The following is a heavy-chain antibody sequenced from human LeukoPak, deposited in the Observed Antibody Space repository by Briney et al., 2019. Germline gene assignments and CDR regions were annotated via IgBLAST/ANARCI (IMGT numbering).Heavy chain of an antibody. Sequence: SETLSLTCTVSGGSISSGGYYWSWIRQHPGKGLEWIGYIYYSGSTYYNPSLKSRVTISVDTSKNQFSLKLSSVTAADTAAYYCARGGPYYDILTGSPEQDRDAFDIWGQGTMVTVSS. CDR2: IYYSGST. D-gene: IGHD3-9*01. CDR1: GGSISSGGYY. CDR3: ARGGPYYDILTGSPEQDRDAFDI. J-gene: IGHJ3*02. V-gene: IGHV4-31*03.